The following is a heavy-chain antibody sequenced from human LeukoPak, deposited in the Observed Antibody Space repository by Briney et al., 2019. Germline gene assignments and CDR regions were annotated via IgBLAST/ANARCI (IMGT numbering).Heavy chain of an antibody. V-gene: IGHV1-2*02. J-gene: IGHJ4*02. CDR2: MNPYGGGT. D-gene: IGHD3-3*01. CDR3: ARTYDFWSGYPEYYFDY. Sequence: ASVKVSCKASGYKFTGYFMHWVRQAPGQGPEWMGWMNPYGGGTTYGQIFQGRVTMTRDTSINTAYMELSGLRSGDTAIYYCARTYDFWSGYPEYYFDYWGQGTLVTVSS. CDR1: GYKFTGYF.